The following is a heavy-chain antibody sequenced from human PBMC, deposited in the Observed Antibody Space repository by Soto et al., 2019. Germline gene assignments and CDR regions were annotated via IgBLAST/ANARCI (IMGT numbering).Heavy chain of an antibody. J-gene: IGHJ4*02. CDR3: AKELSIGSPYDY. V-gene: IGHV3-23*01. CDR2: ISDTGSHT. CDR1: GFSFRNYA. Sequence: VQLLQSGGGLVQPAGSLRLSCAASGFSFRNYALSWVRLAPGKGLEWVSAISDTGSHTYYADSVKGRFTISRDNSYNTLFLQMDSLLSEDTAVYYCAKELSIGSPYDYWGQGTLVTVFS. D-gene: IGHD3-3*02.